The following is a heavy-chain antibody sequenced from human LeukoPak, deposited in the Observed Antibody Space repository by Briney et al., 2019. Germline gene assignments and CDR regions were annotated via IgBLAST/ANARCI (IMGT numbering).Heavy chain of an antibody. CDR2: ISSSSSTI. Sequence: PGGSLRLSCAASGFTFSSYSMNWVRQAPGKGLEWVSYISSSSSTIYYADSVEGRFTISRDNAKNSLYLQMNSLRDEDTAVYYCARLYYYDSSGVAFDIWGQGTMVTVSS. J-gene: IGHJ3*02. CDR3: ARLYYYDSSGVAFDI. D-gene: IGHD3-22*01. V-gene: IGHV3-48*02. CDR1: GFTFSSYS.